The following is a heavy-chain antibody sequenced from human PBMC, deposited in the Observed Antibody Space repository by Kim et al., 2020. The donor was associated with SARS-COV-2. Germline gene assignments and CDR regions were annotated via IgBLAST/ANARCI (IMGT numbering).Heavy chain of an antibody. J-gene: IGHJ4*02. CDR1: GFTFSSYG. V-gene: IGHV3-30*18. Sequence: GGSLRLSCAASGFTFSSYGMHWVRQAPGKGLEWVAVISYDGSNKYYADSVKGRFTISRDNSKNTLYLQMNSLRAEDTAVYYCAKDRMGITAYWGQGTLVTVSS. CDR3: AKDRMGITAY. D-gene: IGHD3-22*01. CDR2: ISYDGSNK.